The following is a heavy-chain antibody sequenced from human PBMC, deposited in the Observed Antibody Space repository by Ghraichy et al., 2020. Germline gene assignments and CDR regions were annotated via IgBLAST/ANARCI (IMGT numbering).Heavy chain of an antibody. V-gene: IGHV4-34*01. CDR3: ARESLGSDY. CDR1: GGSFSGYY. Sequence: ETLSLTCAVYGGSFSGYYWSWIRQPPGKGLEWIGEINHSGSTNYNPSLKSRVTISVDTSKNQFSLKLSSVTAADTAVYYCARESLGSDYWGQGTLVTVSS. J-gene: IGHJ4*02. CDR2: INHSGST. D-gene: IGHD7-27*01.